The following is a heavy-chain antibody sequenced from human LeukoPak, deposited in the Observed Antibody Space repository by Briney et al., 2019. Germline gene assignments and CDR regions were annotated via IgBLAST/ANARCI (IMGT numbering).Heavy chain of an antibody. D-gene: IGHD4-23*01. Sequence: SETLSLTCSVSGGSISSYYWNWIRQPPGKGLEWIGSISYSGSTDYNPSLESRVTISVDTSKNQISLKLSSVTAADTAIYYCARAPERWYSYGSYTYHYMDVWGRGTTVTVSS. CDR1: GGSISSYY. J-gene: IGHJ6*03. V-gene: IGHV4-59*01. CDR2: ISYSGST. CDR3: ARAPERWYSYGSYTYHYMDV.